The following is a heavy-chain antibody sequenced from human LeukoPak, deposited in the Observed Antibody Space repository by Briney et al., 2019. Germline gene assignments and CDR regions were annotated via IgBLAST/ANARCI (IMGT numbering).Heavy chain of an antibody. D-gene: IGHD5-18*01. CDR1: GFTFSSYA. CDR2: ISYDGSNK. Sequence: GSLRLSCAASGFTFSSYAMHWVRQAPGKGLEWVAVISYDGSNKYYADSVKGRFTISRDNAKNSLYLQMNSLRAEDTAVYYCARGDTAMVAYWGQGTLVTVSS. CDR3: ARGDTAMVAY. J-gene: IGHJ4*02. V-gene: IGHV3-30-3*01.